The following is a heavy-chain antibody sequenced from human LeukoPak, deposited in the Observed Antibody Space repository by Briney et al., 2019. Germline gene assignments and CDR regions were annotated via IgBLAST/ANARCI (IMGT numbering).Heavy chain of an antibody. D-gene: IGHD2-21*01. J-gene: IGHJ4*02. CDR2: FFFSGSA. Sequence: SETLSLTCPVSGGSISSYYWSWIRQPPGKGLEWIGYFFFSGSANYNPSLRSRVTISVDTSKNQFSLKLSSVTAADTAVYYCARDPGDCGGDCPSFFDYWGQGTLVTVSS. CDR3: ARDPGDCGGDCPSFFDY. CDR1: GGSISSYY. V-gene: IGHV4-59*01.